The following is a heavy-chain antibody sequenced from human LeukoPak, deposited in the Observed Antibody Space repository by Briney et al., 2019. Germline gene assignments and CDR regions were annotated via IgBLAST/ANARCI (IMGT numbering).Heavy chain of an antibody. V-gene: IGHV5-10-1*01. CDR2: IDPSDSYT. J-gene: IGHJ4*02. CDR1: GYSFTSYW. Sequence: GESLKISCKGSGYSFTSYWISWVRQMPGKGLEWMGRIDPSDSYTNYRPSFQGHVTISADKSISTAYLQWSSLKASDTAMYYCARHLTYYDFWSGYYPSLFDYWGQGTLVTVSS. CDR3: ARHLTYYDFWSGYYPSLFDY. D-gene: IGHD3-3*01.